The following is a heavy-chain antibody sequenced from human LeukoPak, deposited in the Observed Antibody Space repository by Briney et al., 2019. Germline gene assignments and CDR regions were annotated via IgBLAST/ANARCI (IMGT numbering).Heavy chain of an antibody. V-gene: IGHV3-23*01. CDR1: GFTFSSYA. J-gene: IGHJ4*02. D-gene: IGHD6-13*01. CDR3: AKQRIGTHDY. CDR2: IGGGDGST. Sequence: PGGSLRLSCAASGFTFSSYAMSWVRQAPGQGLEWVSSIGGGDGSTYYADSVKGRFTISRDNSKNTLYLQMTSLRAEDTAVYYCAKQRIGTHDYWGQGTLVTVPS.